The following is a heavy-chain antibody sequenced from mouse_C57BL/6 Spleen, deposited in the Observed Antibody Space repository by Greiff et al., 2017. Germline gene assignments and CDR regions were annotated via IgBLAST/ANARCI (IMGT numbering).Heavy chain of an antibody. Sequence: EVMLVESGGGLVQSGRSLRLSCATSGFTFSDFYMEWVRQAPGKGLEWIAASRNKANDYTTEYSASVKGRFIVSRDTSQSILYLQMNALRAEDTAIYYCARDARTSHWYFDVWGTGTTVTVSS. V-gene: IGHV7-1*01. J-gene: IGHJ1*03. CDR3: ARDARTSHWYFDV. CDR2: SRNKANDYTT. CDR1: GFTFSDFY.